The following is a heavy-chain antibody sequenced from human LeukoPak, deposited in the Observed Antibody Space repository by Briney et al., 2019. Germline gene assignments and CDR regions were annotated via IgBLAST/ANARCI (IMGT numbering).Heavy chain of an antibody. CDR2: IIPILGIA. J-gene: IGHJ6*02. CDR3: ARSGRHYYDSSAIHEKEDYYYYYGMDV. CDR1: GGTFSSYA. D-gene: IGHD3-22*01. V-gene: IGHV1-69*04. Sequence: SVKVSCKASGGTFSSYAISWVRQAPGQGLEWMGRIIPILGIANYAQKFQGRVTITADKSTSTAYMELSSLRSEDTAVYYSARSGRHYYDSSAIHEKEDYYYYYGMDVWGQGTTVTVSS.